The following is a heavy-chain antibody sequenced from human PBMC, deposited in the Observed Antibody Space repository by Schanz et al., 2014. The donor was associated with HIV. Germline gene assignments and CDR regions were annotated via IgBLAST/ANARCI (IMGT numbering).Heavy chain of an antibody. CDR1: GDTFSSYS. Sequence: QVQLVQSGAEVKKPGSSVKVSCKASGDTFSSYSISWVRQAPGQGLEWMGGIIHIFGTTNYAPKFQGRVTINVDESTSTAYMELSSLRSDDTAVYYCASGRRSGIGWRMDVWGQGTTVSVSS. CDR2: IIHIFGTT. J-gene: IGHJ6*02. D-gene: IGHD6-19*01. CDR3: ASGRRSGIGWRMDV. V-gene: IGHV1-69*01.